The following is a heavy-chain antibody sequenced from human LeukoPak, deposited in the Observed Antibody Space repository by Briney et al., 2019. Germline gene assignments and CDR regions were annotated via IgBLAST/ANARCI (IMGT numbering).Heavy chain of an antibody. CDR2: IYYSGST. Sequence: PSETLSLTCTVSGGSISSGDYYWSWIRQPPGKGLEWIGYIYYSGSTYYNPSLKSRVTISVDTSKNQFSLKLSSVTAADTAVYYCARDTGSYSFSGMDVWGQGTTVTVSS. D-gene: IGHD1-26*01. CDR1: GGSISSGDYY. CDR3: ARDTGSYSFSGMDV. J-gene: IGHJ6*02. V-gene: IGHV4-30-4*01.